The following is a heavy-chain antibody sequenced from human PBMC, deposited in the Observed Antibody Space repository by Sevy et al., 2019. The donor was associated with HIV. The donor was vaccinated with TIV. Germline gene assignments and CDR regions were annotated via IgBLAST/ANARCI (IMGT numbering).Heavy chain of an antibody. V-gene: IGHV3-21*01. CDR3: ARETSSFGEGIYYGMDV. Sequence: GGSLRLSCAASGFTFSDYNMNWVRQAPGKGLEWVSSISSISNYIYYADSVKGRFTISRDNAKNSLYLQMNSLRCEDTAVYYCARETSSFGEGIYYGMDVWGQGTTVTVSS. J-gene: IGHJ6*02. D-gene: IGHD3-10*01. CDR2: ISSISNYI. CDR1: GFTFSDYN.